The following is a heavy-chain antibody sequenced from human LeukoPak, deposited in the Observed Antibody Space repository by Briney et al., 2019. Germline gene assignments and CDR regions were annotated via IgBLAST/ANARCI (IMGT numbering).Heavy chain of an antibody. D-gene: IGHD4-17*01. Sequence: GGSLRLSCAASGFTVSSNYMSWVRQAPGKGLEWVSVIYSGGSTYYADSVKGRFTISRDNSKNTLYLQMNSLRAEDTAVYYCANDGMTTVPGDYWGQGTLVTVSS. CDR1: GFTVSSNY. J-gene: IGHJ4*02. CDR2: IYSGGST. V-gene: IGHV3-66*01. CDR3: ANDGMTTVPGDY.